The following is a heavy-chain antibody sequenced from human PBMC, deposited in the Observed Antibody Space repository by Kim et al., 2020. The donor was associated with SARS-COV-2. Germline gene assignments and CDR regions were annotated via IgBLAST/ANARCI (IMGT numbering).Heavy chain of an antibody. J-gene: IGHJ5*02. V-gene: IGHV4-31*03. CDR3: ARDVDIVATTHSNWFDP. Sequence: SETLSLTCTVSGGSISSGGYYWSWIRQHPGKGLEWIGYIYYSGSTYYNPSLKSRVTISVDTSKNQFSLKLSSVTAADTAVYYCARDVDIVATTHSNWFDPWGQGTLVTVSS. CDR1: GGSISSGGYY. D-gene: IGHD5-12*01. CDR2: IYYSGST.